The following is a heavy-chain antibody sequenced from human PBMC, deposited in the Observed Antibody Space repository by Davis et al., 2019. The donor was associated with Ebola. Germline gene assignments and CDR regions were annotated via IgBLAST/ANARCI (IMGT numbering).Heavy chain of an antibody. CDR2: IYYSGST. D-gene: IGHD3-10*01. CDR1: ARSISSSSYY. CDR3: ARTILWFGEDPIYYFDY. V-gene: IGHV4-39*01. Sequence: MPSETLSLTCTVSARSISSSSYYWGWPRQPPGKGLEWTGSIYYSGSTYYNPSLKSRVTISVDTSKNQFSLELSSVTAADTAVYYCARTILWFGEDPIYYFDYWGQGTLVTVSS. J-gene: IGHJ4*02.